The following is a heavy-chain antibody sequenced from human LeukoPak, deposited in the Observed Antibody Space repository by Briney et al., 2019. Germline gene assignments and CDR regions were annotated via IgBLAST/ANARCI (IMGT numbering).Heavy chain of an antibody. Sequence: PGGSLRLSCAASGFTFSSYSMNWVRQAPGKGLEWVSAISGSGGSTYYADSVKGRFTISRDNSKDTLYLQMNSLRAEDTAVYYCAKSGLRFGEVWFDPWGQGTLVTVSS. CDR2: ISGSGGST. V-gene: IGHV3-23*01. CDR1: GFTFSSYS. D-gene: IGHD3-10*01. CDR3: AKSGLRFGEVWFDP. J-gene: IGHJ5*02.